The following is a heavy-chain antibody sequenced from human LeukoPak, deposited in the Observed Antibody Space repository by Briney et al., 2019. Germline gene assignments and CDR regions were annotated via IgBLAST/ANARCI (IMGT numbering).Heavy chain of an antibody. CDR3: ARVMKGSDYYYYYMDV. J-gene: IGHJ6*03. D-gene: IGHD1-26*01. Sequence: ASVKVSCKASGGTFSSYAISWVRQAPGQGLEWMGRIIPILGIANYAQKLQGRVTITADKSTSTAYMELSSLRSEDTAVYYCARVMKGSDYYYYYMDVWGKGTTVTVSS. CDR2: IIPILGIA. V-gene: IGHV1-69*04. CDR1: GGTFSSYA.